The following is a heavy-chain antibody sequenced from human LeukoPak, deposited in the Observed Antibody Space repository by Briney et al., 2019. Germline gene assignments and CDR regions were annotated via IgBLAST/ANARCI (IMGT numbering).Heavy chain of an antibody. CDR3: ARTWPGIAAAGTRWVDY. CDR1: GGSISSGGYY. Sequence: SQTLSLTCTVSGGSISSGGYYWGWIRQPPGKGLEWIGSIYYSGSAYYNPSLKSRVTISVDTSKNQFSLKLSSVTAADTAVYYCARTWPGIAAAGTRWVDYWGQGTLVTVSS. V-gene: IGHV4-39*01. D-gene: IGHD6-13*01. CDR2: IYYSGSA. J-gene: IGHJ4*02.